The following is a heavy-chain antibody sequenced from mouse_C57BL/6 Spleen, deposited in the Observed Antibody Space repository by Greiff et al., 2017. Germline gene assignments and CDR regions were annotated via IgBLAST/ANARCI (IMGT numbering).Heavy chain of an antibody. CDR2: FYPGSGSI. Sequence: QVQLQQSGAELVKPGASVTLSCKASGYTFTEYTIHWVKQRSGQGLEWIGWFYPGSGSIKYNEKFKDKATLTADKSSITFYMELSRLTAEDSAVYFCARHGGNGSSYLWYFDVWGTGTTVTVSS. CDR3: ARHGGNGSSYLWYFDV. J-gene: IGHJ1*03. V-gene: IGHV1-62-2*01. D-gene: IGHD1-1*01. CDR1: GYTFTEYT.